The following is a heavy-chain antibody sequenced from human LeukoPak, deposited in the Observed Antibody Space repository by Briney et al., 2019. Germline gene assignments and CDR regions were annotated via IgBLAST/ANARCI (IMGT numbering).Heavy chain of an antibody. CDR3: SRGYDVLTGSFDY. CDR1: GFTFDDFG. D-gene: IGHD3-9*01. V-gene: IGHV3-20*04. CDR2: INWNSDIT. J-gene: IGHJ4*02. Sequence: PGGSLRLSCAASGFTFDDFGMSWVRQAPGKGLEWVSGINWNSDITVYADSVKGRFTISRDNAKNSLDLQMNSLRDEDTALYYCSRGYDVLTGSFDYWGQGTLVTVSS.